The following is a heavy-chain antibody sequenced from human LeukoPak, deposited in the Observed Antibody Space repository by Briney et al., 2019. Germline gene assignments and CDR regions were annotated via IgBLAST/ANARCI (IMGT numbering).Heavy chain of an antibody. Sequence: GGSLRLSCAASGFTLSSYGMSWVRQAPGKGLEWVANINQDGTERYYVASVEGRFTISRGNAKNSLYLQMNSLRAEDTAVYYCASLSTTSYYYYYYYMDVWGKGTTVTVSS. V-gene: IGHV3-7*01. CDR2: INQDGTER. D-gene: IGHD1-1*01. CDR1: GFTLSSYG. CDR3: ASLSTTSYYYYYYYMDV. J-gene: IGHJ6*03.